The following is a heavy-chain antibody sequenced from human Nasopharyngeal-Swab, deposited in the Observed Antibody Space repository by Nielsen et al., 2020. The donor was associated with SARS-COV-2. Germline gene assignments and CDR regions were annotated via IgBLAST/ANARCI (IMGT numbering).Heavy chain of an antibody. D-gene: IGHD3-22*01. V-gene: IGHV1-69*13. Sequence: SVKVSCKASGGTFSSYAISWARQAPGQGLEWMGGIIPIFGTANYAQKFQGRVTITADESTSTAYMELSSLRSEDTAVYYCARAYYDSSGYRAFDIWGQGTMVTVSS. CDR3: ARAYYDSSGYRAFDI. CDR2: IIPIFGTA. CDR1: GGTFSSYA. J-gene: IGHJ3*02.